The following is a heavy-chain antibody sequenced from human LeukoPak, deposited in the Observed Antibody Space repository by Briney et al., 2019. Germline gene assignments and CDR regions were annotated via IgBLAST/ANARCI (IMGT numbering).Heavy chain of an antibody. CDR1: GFTFSSYS. V-gene: IGHV3-21*01. D-gene: IGHD6-13*01. J-gene: IGHJ5*02. Sequence: GGSLRLSCAASGFTFSSYSMDWVRQAPGKGLEWVSSISSSSSYIYYADSVKGRFTISRDNAKNSLYLQMNSLRAEDTAVYYCARDPEIAAADPGWSDPWGQGTLVTVSS. CDR2: ISSSSSYI. CDR3: ARDPEIAAADPGWSDP.